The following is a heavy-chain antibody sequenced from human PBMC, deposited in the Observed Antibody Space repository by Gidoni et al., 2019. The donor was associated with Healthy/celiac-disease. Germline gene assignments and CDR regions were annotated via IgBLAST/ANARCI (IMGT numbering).Heavy chain of an antibody. CDR3: ARDGDSSGYYPDFDY. D-gene: IGHD3-22*01. V-gene: IGHV3-30-3*01. Sequence: QVQLVESGGGVVQPGRSLRPSCAASGFTFSSYAMHWVRQAPGKGLEWVAVISYDGSNKYYADSVKGRFTISRDNSKNTLYLQMNSLRAEDTAVYYCARDGDSSGYYPDFDYWGQGTLVTVSS. CDR1: GFTFSSYA. CDR2: ISYDGSNK. J-gene: IGHJ4*02.